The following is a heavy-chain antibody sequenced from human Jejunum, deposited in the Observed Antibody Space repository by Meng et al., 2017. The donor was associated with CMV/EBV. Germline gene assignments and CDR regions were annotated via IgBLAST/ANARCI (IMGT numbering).Heavy chain of an antibody. D-gene: IGHD2-2*02. CDR1: SSYG. J-gene: IGHJ5*02. CDR2: IYSGGDST. Sequence: SSYGMSWVRQAPGKGLEWVSVIYSGGDSTYYVDSVKGRFTISRDNSKNTLYLQMNSLRAEDTAVYYCARGLMGCTSTSCYSGWFDPWGQGTLVTVSS. CDR3: ARGLMGCTSTSCYSGWFDP. V-gene: IGHV3-23*03.